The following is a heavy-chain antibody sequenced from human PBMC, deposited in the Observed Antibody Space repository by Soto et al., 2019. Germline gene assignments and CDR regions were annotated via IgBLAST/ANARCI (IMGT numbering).Heavy chain of an antibody. V-gene: IGHV4-59*01. Sequence: PSSSXSLTGNVGVCCMETYYCGLMRHSPGKGLEFIGYISDGGSTNYNPSLKSRVSISVDKSKKQVSLKLSSVSAPDMARSFCAGYCSSSICTQHNQFDLELWGPGTTLNVYS. CDR2: ISDGGST. CDR3: AGYCSSSICTQHNQFDLEL. D-gene: IGHD2-2*01. CDR1: VCCMETYY. J-gene: IGHJ6*01.